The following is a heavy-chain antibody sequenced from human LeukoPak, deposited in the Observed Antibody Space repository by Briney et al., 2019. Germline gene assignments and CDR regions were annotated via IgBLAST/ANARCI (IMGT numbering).Heavy chain of an antibody. V-gene: IGHV4-31*03. CDR1: RGSISSGAYY. D-gene: IGHD3-22*01. CDR2: IYYSGST. Sequence: SETLSLTCTVSRGSISSGAYYWSWIREHPGKGVEWIGYIYYSGSTYYNPSLKSRVSISVDTSRNHFSLRLSPVPAAVRAVYYCASSPDSSGPTFDHWGQGTLVTVSS. CDR3: ASSPDSSGPTFDH. J-gene: IGHJ4*02.